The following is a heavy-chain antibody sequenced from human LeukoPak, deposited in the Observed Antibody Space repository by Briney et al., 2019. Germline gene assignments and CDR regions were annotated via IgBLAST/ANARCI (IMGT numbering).Heavy chain of an antibody. CDR2: IIPIFGTA. D-gene: IGHD5-12*01. V-gene: IGHV1-69*05. J-gene: IGHJ4*02. Sequence: VASVKVSCKASGGTFSSYAISWVRQAPGQGLEWMGGIIPIFGTANYAQKFQGRVTITTDESTSTAYMELSSLRSEDTAVYYCASTPNRYSGYVEFDYWGQGTLVTVSS. CDR1: GGTFSSYA. CDR3: ASTPNRYSGYVEFDY.